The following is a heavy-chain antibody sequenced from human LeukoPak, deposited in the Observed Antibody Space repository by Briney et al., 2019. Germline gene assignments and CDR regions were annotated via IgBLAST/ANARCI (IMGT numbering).Heavy chain of an antibody. Sequence: SVKLSFKASGGTSTIHAFSWVRQAPGQGLEWVGGFTPVYGTSMYAQGFQGRVTITVDDSTSTAYMETRSLTSEDTAVYYCARPFLHSTGWYLGLRGYYMDVWGKGTTVTVS. D-gene: IGHD6-19*01. CDR3: ARPFLHSTGWYLGLRGYYMDV. CDR2: FTPVYGTS. J-gene: IGHJ6*03. V-gene: IGHV1-69*13. CDR1: GGTSTIHA.